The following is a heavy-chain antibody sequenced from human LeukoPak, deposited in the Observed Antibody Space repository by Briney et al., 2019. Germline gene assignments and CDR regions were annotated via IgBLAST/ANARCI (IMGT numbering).Heavy chain of an antibody. J-gene: IGHJ4*02. CDR2: ISSSSSYI. V-gene: IGHV3-21*01. D-gene: IGHD1-7*01. CDR3: ARDINWNLIDY. Sequence: GGSLRLSCAASGFTFSSYAMSWVRQAPGKGLEWVSSISSSSSYIYYADSVKGRFTISRDNAKNSLYLQMNSLRAEDTAVYYCARDINWNLIDYWGQGTLVTVSS. CDR1: GFTFSSYA.